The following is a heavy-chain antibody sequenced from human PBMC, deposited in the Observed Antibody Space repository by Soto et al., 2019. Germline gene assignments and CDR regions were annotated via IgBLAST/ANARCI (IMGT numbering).Heavy chain of an antibody. D-gene: IGHD3-9*01. CDR2: ISPHNFNT. CDR1: GYTFTHFY. CDR3: ARDEGGYDILTGYYKAHHFDY. V-gene: IGHV1-18*01. J-gene: IGHJ4*02. Sequence: ASVKVSCKASGYTFTHFYITWVRQAPGQGLEWMGAISPHNFNTNYAQKFRGRVTLTTEKSANTAYMDLRSLTSDDTAVYYCARDEGGYDILTGYYKAHHFDYWGQGVPVTVSS.